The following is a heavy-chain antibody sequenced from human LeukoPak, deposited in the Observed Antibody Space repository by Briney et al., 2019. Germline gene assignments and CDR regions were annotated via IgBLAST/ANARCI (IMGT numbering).Heavy chain of an antibody. CDR3: VRSATIAVFRYGMDV. J-gene: IGHJ6*02. CDR1: GGSITSLY. Sequence: PSETLSLTCSVSGGSITSLYWSWARQPPGKGLEYVGYVHHTGVTNYNPSLRGRVTVSMDASKNQFYLKLNSVTAADTAVYYCVRSATIAVFRYGMDVWGQGTTVTVPS. CDR2: VHHTGVT. D-gene: IGHD6-19*01. V-gene: IGHV4-59*11.